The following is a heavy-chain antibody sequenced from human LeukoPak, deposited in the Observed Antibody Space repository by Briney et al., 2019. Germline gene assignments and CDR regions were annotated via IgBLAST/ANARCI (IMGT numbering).Heavy chain of an antibody. CDR3: ASDPYRGGPLGY. D-gene: IGHD3-16*01. V-gene: IGHV3-21*01. CDR2: ISSGSTYI. J-gene: IGHJ4*02. CDR1: GLPFNSYT. Sequence: GGSLRLSCAASGLPFNSYTLSWVRQVPGKGLEWVSSISSGSTYIYYADSVRGRFTISRDNAKNSLYLQMNSLRAEDTAVYYCASDPYRGGPLGYWGQGTLVTVSS.